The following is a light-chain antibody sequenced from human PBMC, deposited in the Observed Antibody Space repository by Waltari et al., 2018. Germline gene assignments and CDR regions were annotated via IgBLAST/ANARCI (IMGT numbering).Light chain of an antibody. CDR1: QSVSSN. CDR2: GVA. CDR3: QQYNNWPPYT. J-gene: IGKJ2*01. Sequence: EIVMTQSPATLSLSPGERATLSCRASQSVSSNLAWYQQKPGQAPRLLIYGVAIRVTGIPASFSGSGSGTEFTLTISSLQSEDFAVYYCQQYNNWPPYTFGQGTKLEI. V-gene: IGKV3-15*01.